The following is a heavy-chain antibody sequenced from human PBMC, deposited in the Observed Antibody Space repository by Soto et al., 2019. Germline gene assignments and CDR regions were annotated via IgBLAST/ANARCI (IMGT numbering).Heavy chain of an antibody. CDR3: ARGLSSGWYGGHYFDY. V-gene: IGHV1-8*01. J-gene: IGHJ4*02. Sequence: QVQLVQSGAEVKKPGASVKVSCKASGYTFTSYDINWVRQATGQGLEWMGWMNPNSGNTGYAQKFQGRVTMTRNTSRSTAYMELSSLRSEDTAVYYCARGLSSGWYGGHYFDYWGQGTLVTVSS. D-gene: IGHD6-19*01. CDR2: MNPNSGNT. CDR1: GYTFTSYD.